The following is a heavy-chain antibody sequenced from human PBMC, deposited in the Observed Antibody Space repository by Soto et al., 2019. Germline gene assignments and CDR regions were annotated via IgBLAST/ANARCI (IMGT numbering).Heavy chain of an antibody. CDR2: ISAYNGNT. CDR1: GYTFTSYG. V-gene: IGHV1-18*01. D-gene: IGHD2-15*01. CDR3: ARDQNVVVVAAQIRFDP. Sequence: ASVKVSCKASGYTFTSYGISWVRQDPGQGREWMGWISAYNGNTNYAQKLQGRVTMTTDTSTSTAYMELRSLRSDDTAVYYCARDQNVVVVAAQIRFDPWGQGTLVTVSS. J-gene: IGHJ5*02.